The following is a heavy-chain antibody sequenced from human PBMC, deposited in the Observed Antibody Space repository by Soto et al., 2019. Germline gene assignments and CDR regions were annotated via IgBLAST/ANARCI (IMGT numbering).Heavy chain of an antibody. D-gene: IGHD4-17*01. CDR2: IIPIFGTA. CDR3: AAGYGDFYYYGMDV. J-gene: IGHJ6*02. CDR1: GGAFSSYA. V-gene: IGHV1-69*13. Sequence: SVKVSCKASGGAFSSYAISWVRQAPGQGLEWMGGIIPIFGTANYAQKFQGRVTITADESTSTAYMELSSLRSEDTAVYYCAAGYGDFYYYGMDVWGQGTTVTVSS.